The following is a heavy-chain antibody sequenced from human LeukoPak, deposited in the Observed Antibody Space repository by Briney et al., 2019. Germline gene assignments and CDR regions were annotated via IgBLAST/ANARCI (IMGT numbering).Heavy chain of an antibody. CDR2: TYYRSMWYN. CDR1: GDSVSSNSAT. D-gene: IGHD6-13*01. V-gene: IGHV6-1*01. J-gene: IGHJ4*02. CDR3: ARGSSSNSWYFDY. Sequence: SQTLSLTCAISGDSVSSNSATWTWIRQSPSRGLEWLGRTYYRSMWYNDYALSVKSRITINPGTSKNQFSLQLNSVTPEDTAVYYCARGSSSNSWYFDYWGQGTLVTVSS.